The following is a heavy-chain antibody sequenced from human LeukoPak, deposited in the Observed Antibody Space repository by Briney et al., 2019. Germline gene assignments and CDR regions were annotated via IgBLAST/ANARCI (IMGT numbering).Heavy chain of an antibody. Sequence: SETLSLTCAVYGGSFSGYDWSWIRQPPGKGLEWIGSIYYSGSTYYNPSLKSRVAISVDTSKNQFSLKLSSVTAADTAVYYCARQLGYCSSTSCYADKVDYWGQGTLVTVSS. CDR3: ARQLGYCSSTSCYADKVDY. V-gene: IGHV4-34*01. CDR1: GGSFSGYD. CDR2: IYYSGST. J-gene: IGHJ4*02. D-gene: IGHD2-2*01.